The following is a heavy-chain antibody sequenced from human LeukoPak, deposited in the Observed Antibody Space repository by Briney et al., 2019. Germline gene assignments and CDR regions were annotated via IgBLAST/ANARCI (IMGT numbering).Heavy chain of an antibody. V-gene: IGHV4-39*07. Sequence: SETLSLTCTVSGGSISSSSYYWGWIRQPPGKGLEWIGSIYYSGSTYYNPSLKSRVTISVDTSKNQFSLKLSSVTAADTAVYYCARVLASGSYYNPFDYWGQGTLVTVSS. CDR2: IYYSGST. D-gene: IGHD3-10*01. CDR3: ARVLASGSYYNPFDY. CDR1: GGSISSSSYY. J-gene: IGHJ4*02.